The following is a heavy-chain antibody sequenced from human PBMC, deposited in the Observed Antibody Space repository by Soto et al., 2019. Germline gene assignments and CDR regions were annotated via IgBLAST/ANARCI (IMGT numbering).Heavy chain of an antibody. CDR3: AKDGPYSSSSGYYYYYGMDV. CDR2: ISYDGSNK. J-gene: IGHJ6*01. Sequence: GGSLRLSCAASGFTFSSYGMHWVRQAPGKGLEWVAVISYDGSNKYYADSVKGRFTISRDNSKNTLYLQMNSLRAEDTAAYYCAKDGPYSSSSGYYYYYGMDVWGQGTTVTVSS. CDR1: GFTFSSYG. V-gene: IGHV3-30*18. D-gene: IGHD6-6*01.